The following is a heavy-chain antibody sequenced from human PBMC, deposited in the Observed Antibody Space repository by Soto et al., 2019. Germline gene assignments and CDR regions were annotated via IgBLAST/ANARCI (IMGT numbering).Heavy chain of an antibody. Sequence: EVQRLESGGGLVQPGGSLRLSCAASGFPFSSRAMSWVRQAPGKGLDWVSAISGSGTITYYADSVKGRFTISRDSSKNTLYLQMNSLRDDDRAVDDCAEWARYGSGADCRACGQGTLGTVSS. D-gene: IGHD2-15*01. J-gene: IGHJ5*02. V-gene: IGHV3-23*01. CDR2: ISGSGTIT. CDR1: GFPFSSRA. CDR3: AEWARYGSGADCRA.